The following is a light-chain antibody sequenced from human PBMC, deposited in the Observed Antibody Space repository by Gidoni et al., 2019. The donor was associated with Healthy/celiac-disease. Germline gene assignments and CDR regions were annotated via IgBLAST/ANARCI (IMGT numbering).Light chain of an antibody. CDR1: QSVSSN. CDR2: GAS. J-gene: IGKJ1*01. CDR3: QQYNNWPPLT. Sequence: EIVMRQSPATLSVSPGERAALPCRASQSVSSNLAWYQQKPGQAPRLLIYGASTRATGIPARFSGSGSGTEFTLTIRSLQSEDFAVYYCQQYNNWPPLTFGQGTKVEIK. V-gene: IGKV3-15*01.